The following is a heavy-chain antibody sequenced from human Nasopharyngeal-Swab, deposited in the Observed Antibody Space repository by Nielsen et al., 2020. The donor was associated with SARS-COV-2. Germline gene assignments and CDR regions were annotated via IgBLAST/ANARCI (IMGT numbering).Heavy chain of an antibody. D-gene: IGHD2-2*01. CDR3: ARVDCSSTSCYLEFEAFDI. Sequence: ASVKVSCKASGYNFTTYDFNWVRQATGQGLEWMGWMNPNSGNTGYAQKFQGRVTMTRNTSISTAYMELSSLRSEDTAVYYCARVDCSSTSCYLEFEAFDIWGQGTMVTVSS. CDR2: MNPNSGNT. J-gene: IGHJ3*02. V-gene: IGHV1-8*01. CDR1: GYNFTTYD.